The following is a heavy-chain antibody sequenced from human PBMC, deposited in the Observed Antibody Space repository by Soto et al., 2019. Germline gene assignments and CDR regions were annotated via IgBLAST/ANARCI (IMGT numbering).Heavy chain of an antibody. V-gene: IGHV3-9*01. CDR3: AKDKGYNWNDVAAFDI. CDR2: ISWNSGSM. J-gene: IGHJ3*02. D-gene: IGHD1-20*01. Sequence: VQLVESGGGLVQPRKSLRLSCAASGFTFHDFAMHWVRQAPGKGLEWVSGISWNSGSMGYADSVNGRVIISRDNAMNSLYLQMNSLRAEDTALYYCAKDKGYNWNDVAAFDIWGQGTMVTVSS. CDR1: GFTFHDFA.